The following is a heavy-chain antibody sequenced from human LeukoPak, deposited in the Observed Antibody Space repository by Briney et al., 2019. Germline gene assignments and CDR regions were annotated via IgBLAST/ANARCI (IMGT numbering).Heavy chain of an antibody. J-gene: IGHJ3*02. Sequence: GGSLRLSCAASGFTFSSYGMHWVRQAPGRGLEWVAVISYDGSNKYYADSVKGRFTISRDNSKNTLYLQMNSLRAEDTAVYYCARVYDFWYAFDIWGQGTMVTVSS. CDR2: ISYDGSNK. D-gene: IGHD3-3*01. V-gene: IGHV3-30*03. CDR1: GFTFSSYG. CDR3: ARVYDFWYAFDI.